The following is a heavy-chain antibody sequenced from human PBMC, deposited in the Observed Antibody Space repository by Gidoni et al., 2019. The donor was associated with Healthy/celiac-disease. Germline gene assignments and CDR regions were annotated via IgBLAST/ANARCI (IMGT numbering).Heavy chain of an antibody. V-gene: IGHV3-30-3*01. D-gene: IGHD5-18*01. Sequence: QVPLVASGGGVVQPGRSLRPSCAASGFTFSSYAMPWVRQAPGKGLEWVAVISYDGSNKYYADSVKGRFTISRDNSKNTLYLKMNSLRAEDTAVYYCARDPGYSYGPFDYWGQGTLVTVSS. CDR1: GFTFSSYA. J-gene: IGHJ4*02. CDR3: ARDPGYSYGPFDY. CDR2: ISYDGSNK.